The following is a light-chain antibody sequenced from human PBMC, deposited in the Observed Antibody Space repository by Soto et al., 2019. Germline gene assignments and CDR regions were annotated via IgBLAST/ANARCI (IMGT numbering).Light chain of an antibody. J-gene: IGLJ3*02. V-gene: IGLV1-40*01. CDR1: TSNIGAGYD. Sequence: QSVLTQPPSVSGAPGQRVTIACTGSTSNIGAGYDVHWYRHLPGAAPKLLLSGHSHRPSGVPDRLSGSKSGTSASLAITGLQAEDEADYYCSSHTSTSTWVFGAGTKVTVL. CDR3: SSHTSTSTWV. CDR2: GHS.